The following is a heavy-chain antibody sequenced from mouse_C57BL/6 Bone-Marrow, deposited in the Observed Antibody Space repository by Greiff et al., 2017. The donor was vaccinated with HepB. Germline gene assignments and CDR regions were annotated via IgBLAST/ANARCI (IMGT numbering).Heavy chain of an antibody. CDR1: GYTFTSYW. J-gene: IGHJ2*01. CDR3: AGYDYDGDFDY. D-gene: IGHD2-4*01. CDR2: IDPSDSYT. Sequence: QVQLQQSGAELVRPGTSVKLSCKASGYTFTSYWMHWVKQRPGQGLEWIGVIDPSDSYTNYNQKFKGKATLTVDTSSSTAYMQLSSLTSEDSAVYYCAGYDYDGDFDYWGQGTTLTVSS. V-gene: IGHV1-59*01.